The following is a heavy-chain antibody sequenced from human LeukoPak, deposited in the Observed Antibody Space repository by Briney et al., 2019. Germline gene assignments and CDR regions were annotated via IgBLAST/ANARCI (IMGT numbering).Heavy chain of an antibody. CDR1: GYTFTSYG. Sequence: GASVKVSCKASGYTFTSYGISWVRQAPGQGLEWMGWISAYNGNTNYAQKFQGRVTITTDESTSTAYMELSSLRSEDTAVYYCAREGYCSGGSCYSVRYYMDVWGKGTTVTVSS. V-gene: IGHV1-18*01. J-gene: IGHJ6*03. D-gene: IGHD2-15*01. CDR2: ISAYNGNT. CDR3: AREGYCSGGSCYSVRYYMDV.